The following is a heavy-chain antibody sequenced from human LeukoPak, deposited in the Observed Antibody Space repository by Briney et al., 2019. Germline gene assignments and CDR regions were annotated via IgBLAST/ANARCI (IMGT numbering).Heavy chain of an antibody. V-gene: IGHV3-66*01. CDR2: IYSGGNT. CDR1: GFTFSSNY. J-gene: IGHJ3*02. Sequence: TGGSLRLSCAASGFTFSSNYMSWVRQAPGKGLEWLSIIYSGGNTYYADSGKGRFTISRDNSKNTVFLQMNSLRAEDTAVYYCARVIVDTGYDAFDIWGQGTMVTVSS. CDR3: ARVIVDTGYDAFDI. D-gene: IGHD5-18*01.